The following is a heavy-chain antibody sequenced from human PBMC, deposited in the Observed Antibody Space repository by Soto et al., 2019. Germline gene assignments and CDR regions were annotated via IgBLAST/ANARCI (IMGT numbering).Heavy chain of an antibody. D-gene: IGHD2-8*01. CDR2: ISYDGSNK. CDR1: GFTFSSYA. V-gene: IGHV3-30-3*01. Sequence: GGSLRLSCAASGFTFSSYAMHWVRQAPGKGLEWVAVISYDGSNKYYADSVKGRFTISRDNSKNTLYLQMNSLRAEDTAVYYCARSVGGYCTNGVCYAYYYGMDVWGQGTTVTVSS. CDR3: ARSVGGYCTNGVCYAYYYGMDV. J-gene: IGHJ6*02.